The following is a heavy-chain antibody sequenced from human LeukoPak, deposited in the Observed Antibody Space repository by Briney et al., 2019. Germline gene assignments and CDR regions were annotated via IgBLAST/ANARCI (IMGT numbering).Heavy chain of an antibody. D-gene: IGHD3-10*01. CDR3: ARCRSSWFGEGHAFDI. CDR2: IYYSGST. J-gene: IGHJ3*02. V-gene: IGHV4-59*08. CDR1: GGSISSYY. Sequence: KPSETLSLTCTVSGGSISSYYWSWIRQPPGKGLKWIGYIYYSGSTNYNPSLKSRVTISVDTSKNQFSLKLSSVTAADTAVYYCARCRSSWFGEGHAFDIWGQGTMVTVSS.